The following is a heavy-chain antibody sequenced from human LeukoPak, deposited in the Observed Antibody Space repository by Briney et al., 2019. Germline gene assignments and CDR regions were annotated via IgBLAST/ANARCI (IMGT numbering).Heavy chain of an antibody. CDR2: ISASSTYI. CDR1: GVTFSNAG. D-gene: IGHD2-2*01. Sequence: GGSLRLSCAGSGVTFSNAGMDWVRQAPGQGLEWVSSISASSTYIYYADSVKGRFTISRDNAKSSLYLQMDSLRAEDTAVYYCARARTCGASSCVAYYFDCGGQGTLVTVSS. CDR3: ARARTCGASSCVAYYFDC. V-gene: IGHV3-21*01. J-gene: IGHJ4*02.